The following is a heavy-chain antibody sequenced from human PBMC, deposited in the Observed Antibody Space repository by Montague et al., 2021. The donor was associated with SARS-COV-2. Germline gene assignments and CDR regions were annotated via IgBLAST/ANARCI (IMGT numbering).Heavy chain of an antibody. J-gene: IGHJ4*02. D-gene: IGHD3-22*01. CDR1: GFTFSSHP. Sequence: FRSLSFSASGFTFSSHPMHWVRQAPGNGLEWVAVISFDGSSKYYVDSMKGRLTISRDNSKNTLFLQMNSLRVEDTAVYYCARGRQWLVLGQVDYWGQGTLVTVSS. V-gene: IGHV3-30*04. CDR3: ARGRQWLVLGQVDY. CDR2: ISFDGSSK.